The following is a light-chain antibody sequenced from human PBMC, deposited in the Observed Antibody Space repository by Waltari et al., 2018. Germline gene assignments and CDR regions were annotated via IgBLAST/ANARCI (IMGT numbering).Light chain of an antibody. CDR2: AAS. V-gene: IGKV1-6*01. CDR3: FQDYNYPRT. Sequence: AIKMTQPPSPLSASVGDRVTITCRASQGISDELRWFQQKPGKGPKLLICAASILERGVPLRFSGSGSGTDFTLTITSLQPEDFATYYCFQDYNYPRTFGQGTKVE. J-gene: IGKJ1*01. CDR1: QGISDE.